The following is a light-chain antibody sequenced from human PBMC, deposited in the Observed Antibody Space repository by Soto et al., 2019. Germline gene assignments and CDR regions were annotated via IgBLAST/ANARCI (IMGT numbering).Light chain of an antibody. CDR1: QSINNNY. J-gene: IGKJ1*01. CDR2: GAS. V-gene: IGKV3-20*01. Sequence: EILLTQSPGTLSLSPGERATLSCRASQSINNNYLAWYQQKRGQAPRLLIYGASSRATGIPDRFSGSGSGTDFNITISRLEPEDFEVYYCQQYGGSPRTFGQGTKVEIK. CDR3: QQYGGSPRT.